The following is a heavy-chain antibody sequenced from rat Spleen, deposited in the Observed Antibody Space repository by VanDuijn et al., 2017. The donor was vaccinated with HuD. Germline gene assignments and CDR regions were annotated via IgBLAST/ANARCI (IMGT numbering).Heavy chain of an antibody. CDR3: VRRGPDWYFDF. Sequence: EVQLVESDGGLVQPGRSLKLSCAASGFTFSDYYMAWVRQAPTKGLEWVATISYDGSSTYYRDSVKGRFTISRDNAKSTLYLQMDSLRSEDTATYYCVRRGPDWYFDFWGPGTMVTVSS. CDR2: ISYDGSST. CDR1: GFTFSDYY. J-gene: IGHJ1*01. V-gene: IGHV5-29*01.